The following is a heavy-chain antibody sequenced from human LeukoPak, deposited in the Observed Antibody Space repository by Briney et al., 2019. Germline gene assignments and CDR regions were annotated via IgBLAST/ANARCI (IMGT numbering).Heavy chain of an antibody. V-gene: IGHV4-30-4*08. CDR2: IYYSGST. D-gene: IGHD6-13*01. Sequence: PSQTLSLTRTVSGGSISSGDYYWSWIRQPPGKGLEWIGYIYYSGSTYYNPSLKSRVTIYVDTSKNQFSLKRSSVTAADMAESSCARGGGSSSWYGFLNYWGEGTLVTVSS. CDR1: GGSISSGDYY. CDR3: ARGGGSSSWYGFLNY. J-gene: IGHJ4*02.